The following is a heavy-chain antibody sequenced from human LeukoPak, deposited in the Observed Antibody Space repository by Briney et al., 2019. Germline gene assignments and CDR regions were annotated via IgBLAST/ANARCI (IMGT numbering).Heavy chain of an antibody. Sequence: ASVKVSCEASGGTFSSYAISWVRQAPGQGLEWMGGIIPIFGTANYAQKFQGRVTITADESTSTAYMELSSLRSEDTAVYYCARDLVVVVVPAFYYYYYGMDVWGQGTTVTVSS. J-gene: IGHJ6*02. CDR1: GGTFSSYA. CDR2: IIPIFGTA. V-gene: IGHV1-69*13. D-gene: IGHD2-2*01. CDR3: ARDLVVVVVPAFYYYYYGMDV.